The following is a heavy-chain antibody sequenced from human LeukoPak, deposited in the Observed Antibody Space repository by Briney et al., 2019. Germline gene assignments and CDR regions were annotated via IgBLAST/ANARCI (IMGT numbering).Heavy chain of an antibody. CDR3: ARGSQVGAAGLCYYGTDV. D-gene: IGHD1-26*01. CDR1: GFTFSDYY. V-gene: IGHV3-11*01. CDR2: ISNSGSTI. Sequence: KPGGSLRLSCAASGFTFSDYYMSWIRQAPGKGLEWVSYISNSGSTIYYADSVKGRFTISRDNAKNSLYLQMNSLRAEDTAVYYCARGSQVGAAGLCYYGTDVWGQGTTVTVSS. J-gene: IGHJ6*02.